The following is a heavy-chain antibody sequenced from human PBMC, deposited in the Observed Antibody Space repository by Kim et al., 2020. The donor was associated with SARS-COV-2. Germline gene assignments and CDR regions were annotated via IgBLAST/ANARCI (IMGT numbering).Heavy chain of an antibody. Sequence: NYAQKLQGRVTMHTDTSTSTAYMELRSLRADDTGVYYCARSSSWYGFFDYWGQGTLVTVSS. CDR3: ARSSSWYGFFDY. V-gene: IGHV1-18*01. J-gene: IGHJ4*02. D-gene: IGHD6-13*01.